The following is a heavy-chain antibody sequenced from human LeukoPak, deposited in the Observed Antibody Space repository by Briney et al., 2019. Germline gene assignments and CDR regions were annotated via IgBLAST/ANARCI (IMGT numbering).Heavy chain of an antibody. D-gene: IGHD6-6*01. CDR2: IWYDGSNK. V-gene: IGHV3-33*01. CDR1: GFTFSSYG. J-gene: IGHJ6*02. Sequence: GGSLRLSCAASGFTFSSYGMHWVRQAPGKGLEWVADIWYDGSNKYYADSVKGRFTISRDNSKNTLYLQMNSLRAEDTAVYYCARGPYSSSAHYYGMDVWGQGTTVTVSS. CDR3: ARGPYSSSAHYYGMDV.